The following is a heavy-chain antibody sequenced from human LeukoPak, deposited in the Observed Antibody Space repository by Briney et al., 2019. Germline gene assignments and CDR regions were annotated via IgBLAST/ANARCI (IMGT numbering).Heavy chain of an antibody. D-gene: IGHD3-16*02. J-gene: IGHJ4*02. CDR2: INHSGST. Sequence: SETLSLTCAVYGGSFSGYYWSWIRQPPGKGLEWIGEINHSGSTNYNPSLKSRVTISVDTSKNQFSLKLSSVTAADTAVYYCARSYVWGSYRYTPGYWGQGTLVTVSS. V-gene: IGHV4-34*01. CDR3: ARSYVWGSYRYTPGY. CDR1: GGSFSGYY.